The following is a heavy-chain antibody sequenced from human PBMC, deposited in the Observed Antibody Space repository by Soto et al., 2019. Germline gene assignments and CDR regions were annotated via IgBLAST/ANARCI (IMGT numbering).Heavy chain of an antibody. V-gene: IGHV1-18*01. J-gene: IGHJ4*02. Sequence: QVHLVQSGAEVKKPGASVKVSCKGSGYDFTTYGITWVRQAPGQGLEWMAWISAHNGNKDYAQKIQGRFTVTRDTSTSTAYMELRSLRSDDTAMYYCARGRYGDYWGQGALVTVSS. CDR1: GYDFTTYG. CDR3: ARGRYGDY. D-gene: IGHD1-1*01. CDR2: ISAHNGNK.